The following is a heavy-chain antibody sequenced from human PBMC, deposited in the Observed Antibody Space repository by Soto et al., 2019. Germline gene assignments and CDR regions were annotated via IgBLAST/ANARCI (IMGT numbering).Heavy chain of an antibody. V-gene: IGHV3-30-3*01. CDR2: ISYDGSNK. Sequence: ESGGGVVQPGRSLRLSCAASGFTFSSYAMHWVRQAPGKGLEWVAVISYDGSNKYYADSVKGRFTISRDNSKNTLYLQMNSLRAEDTAVYYCARGGLLPHYGMDVWGQGTTVTVSS. CDR3: ARGGLLPHYGMDV. CDR1: GFTFSSYA. D-gene: IGHD2-21*02. J-gene: IGHJ6*02.